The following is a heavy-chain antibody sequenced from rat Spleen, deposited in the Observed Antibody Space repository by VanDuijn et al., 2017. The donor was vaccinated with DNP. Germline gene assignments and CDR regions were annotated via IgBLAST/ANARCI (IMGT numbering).Heavy chain of an antibody. CDR3: TSNPHIRTAAPFDY. D-gene: IGHD3-8*01. Sequence: EVQLVESGGGLVQPGRSLKLSCEVSRITFSDHNMAWVRQAPTKGLEWVATISYDGSSTYYRDSVRGRFSLSRDNAKSTLYLQVNSLRSEDTATYYCTSNPHIRTAAPFDYWGQGVTVTVSS. V-gene: IGHV5-7*01. CDR1: RITFSDHN. CDR2: ISYDGSST. J-gene: IGHJ2*01.